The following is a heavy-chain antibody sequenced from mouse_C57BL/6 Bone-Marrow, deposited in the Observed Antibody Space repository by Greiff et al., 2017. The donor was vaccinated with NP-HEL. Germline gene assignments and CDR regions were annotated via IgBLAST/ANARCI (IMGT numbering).Heavy chain of an antibody. Sequence: VQLQESGPGLVQPSQSLSITCTVSGFSLTSYGVHWVRQPPGKGLEWLGVIWSGGSTDYNAAFISRLSISKDNSKSQVFFKMNSLQADDTAIYYCAKDDYYGSSYYAMDYWGQGTSVTVSS. D-gene: IGHD1-1*01. CDR3: AKDDYYGSSYYAMDY. CDR1: GFSLTSYG. V-gene: IGHV2-4*01. J-gene: IGHJ4*01. CDR2: IWSGGST.